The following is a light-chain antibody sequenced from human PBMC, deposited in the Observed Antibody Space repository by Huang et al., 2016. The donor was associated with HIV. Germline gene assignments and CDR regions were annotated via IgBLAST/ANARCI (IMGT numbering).Light chain of an antibody. CDR1: QSVGSK. V-gene: IGKV3-15*01. CDR3: QQYNNWPYT. J-gene: IGKJ2*01. CDR2: GAS. Sequence: DTVMTQTPATLSVSPGARATLSCRAMQSVGSKLAWFQQKPGQSPRLLIHGASTRATGIPARFSGSGSGTEFTLTISSLQSEDFAVYYCQQYNNWPYTFGQGTKLEIK.